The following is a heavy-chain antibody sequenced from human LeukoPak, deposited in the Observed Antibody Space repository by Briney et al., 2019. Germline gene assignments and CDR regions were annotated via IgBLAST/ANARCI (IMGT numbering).Heavy chain of an antibody. J-gene: IGHJ6*04. CDR2: ISYDGSNK. Sequence: GGSLRLSCAASGFTVSSNYMSWVRQAPGKGLEWVAVISYDGSNKYYADSVKGRFTISRDNSKNTLYLQMNSLRAEDTAVYYCAKVRYSSGWYGFDGMDVWGKGTTVTVSS. D-gene: IGHD6-19*01. CDR3: AKVRYSSGWYGFDGMDV. V-gene: IGHV3-30*18. CDR1: GFTVSSNY.